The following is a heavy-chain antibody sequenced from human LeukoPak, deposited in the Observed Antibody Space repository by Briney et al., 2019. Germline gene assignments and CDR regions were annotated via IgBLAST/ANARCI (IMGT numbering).Heavy chain of an antibody. CDR1: GYSISSGYH. D-gene: IGHD5-12*01. CDR2: IYHSGST. Sequence: SETLSLTCTVSGYSISSGYHWGWIRQPPGKGLEWIGSIYHSGSTYYNPSLKSRVTISVDTSKNQFSLKLSSVTAADTAVYYCAQYSGYEDVDAFDIWGQGTMVTVSS. CDR3: AQYSGYEDVDAFDI. J-gene: IGHJ3*02. V-gene: IGHV4-38-2*02.